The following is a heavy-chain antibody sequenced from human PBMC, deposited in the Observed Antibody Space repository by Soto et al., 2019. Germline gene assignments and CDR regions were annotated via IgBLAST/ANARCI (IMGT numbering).Heavy chain of an antibody. CDR3: AKDRGEYSSSSWGL. Sequence: EVQLLESGGGLLEPGGSLRLSCAASGFTFSSYAMSWVRQAPGKGLAWVSAISGSGGSTYYADSVKGRFTISRDNSKNTLYLQMNSLRAEDMAVYYCAKDRGEYSSSSWGLWGQGTLVTVSS. CDR2: ISGSGGST. V-gene: IGHV3-23*01. D-gene: IGHD6-6*01. CDR1: GFTFSSYA. J-gene: IGHJ4*02.